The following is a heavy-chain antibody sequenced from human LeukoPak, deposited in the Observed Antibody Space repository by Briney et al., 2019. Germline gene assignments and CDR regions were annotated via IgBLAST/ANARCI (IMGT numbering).Heavy chain of an antibody. Sequence: GESLKISCKGSGYRFTKQWIGWVRQMPGKGLEWMAIIYPDDSRTEYAPSLQHQVTISADKSISTAYLQWSSLKASDTAMYYCARHGGIGIVGIYFDYWGQGTLVTVSS. J-gene: IGHJ4*02. V-gene: IGHV5-51*01. D-gene: IGHD1-26*01. CDR3: ARHGGIGIVGIYFDY. CDR2: IYPDDSRT. CDR1: GYRFTKQW.